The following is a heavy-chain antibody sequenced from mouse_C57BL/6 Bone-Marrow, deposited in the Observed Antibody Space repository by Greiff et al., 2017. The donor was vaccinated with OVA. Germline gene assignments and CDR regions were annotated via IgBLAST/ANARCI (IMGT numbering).Heavy chain of an antibody. J-gene: IGHJ3*01. V-gene: IGHV1-81*01. CDR3: ARGYGYDEAWFAY. CDR1: GYTFTSYG. D-gene: IGHD2-2*01. CDR2: IYPRSGNT. Sequence: QVQLQQSGAELARPGASVKLSCKASGYTFTSYGISCVKQRTGQGLEWIGEIYPRSGNTYYNEKFKGKATLTADKSYSTAYMELRSLTSEYSAVYFCARGYGYDEAWFAYWGQGTLVTVSA.